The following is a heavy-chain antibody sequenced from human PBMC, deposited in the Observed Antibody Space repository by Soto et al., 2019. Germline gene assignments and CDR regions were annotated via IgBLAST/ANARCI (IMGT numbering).Heavy chain of an antibody. D-gene: IGHD3-22*01. V-gene: IGHV2-5*02. CDR3: AHSYYDSSGYYLQSDAFDI. J-gene: IGHJ3*02. CDR2: IYWDDDK. Sequence: QITLKESGPTLVKPTQTLTLTCTFSGFSLSTSGVGVGWIRQPPGKALEWLALIYWDDDKRYSPSLKSRLTITKDTSKNQVVLTMTNIDPVDTATYYCAHSYYDSSGYYLQSDAFDIWGQGTMVTVSS. CDR1: GFSLSTSGVG.